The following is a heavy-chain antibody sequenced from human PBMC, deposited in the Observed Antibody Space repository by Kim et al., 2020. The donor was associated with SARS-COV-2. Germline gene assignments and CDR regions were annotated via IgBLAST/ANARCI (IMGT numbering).Heavy chain of an antibody. CDR2: IIPIFGTA. J-gene: IGHJ4*02. Sequence: SVKVSCKASGGTFSSYAISWVRQAPGQGLEWMGGIIPIFGTANYAQKSQGRVTITADESTSTAYMELSSLRSEDTAVYYCARSRGRVVVTAILDYWGQGTLVTVSS. CDR1: GGTFSSYA. V-gene: IGHV1-69*13. CDR3: ARSRGRVVVTAILDY. D-gene: IGHD2-21*02.